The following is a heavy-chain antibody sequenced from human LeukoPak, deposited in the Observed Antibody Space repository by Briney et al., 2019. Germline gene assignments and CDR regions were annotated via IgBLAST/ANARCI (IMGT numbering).Heavy chain of an antibody. CDR2: IYDDGST. Sequence: SETLSLTCTASGGSISNSFWSWIRQPAGKGLEWIGRIYDDGSTNYNHSLKSRITVSLDTPENQISLKLTSVTAADTAVYFCARAPSGCGGTCAFDYWGQGILVTVSS. J-gene: IGHJ4*02. V-gene: IGHV4-4*07. CDR1: GGSISNSF. D-gene: IGHD2-15*01. CDR3: ARAPSGCGGTCAFDY.